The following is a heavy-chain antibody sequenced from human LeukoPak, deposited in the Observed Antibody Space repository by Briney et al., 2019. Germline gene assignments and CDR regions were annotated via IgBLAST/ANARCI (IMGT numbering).Heavy chain of an antibody. Sequence: SETLSLTCTVSGGSISSYYWSWIRQPPGKGLEWIRYIYYSGSTNYNPSLKSRVTISVDTSKNQFSLKLSSVTAADTAVYYCARGGACSSTSCYFDPWGQGTLDTVSS. CDR3: ARGGACSSTSCYFDP. CDR1: GGSISSYY. D-gene: IGHD2-2*01. V-gene: IGHV4-59*01. CDR2: IYYSGST. J-gene: IGHJ5*02.